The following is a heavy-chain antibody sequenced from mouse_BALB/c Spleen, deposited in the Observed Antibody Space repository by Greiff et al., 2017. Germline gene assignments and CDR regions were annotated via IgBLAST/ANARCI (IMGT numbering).Heavy chain of an antibody. D-gene: IGHD2-1*01. V-gene: IGHV1S81*02. CDR2: INPSNGRT. CDR3: ARGDGNYEGFAY. J-gene: IGHJ3*01. Sequence: VQLQQPGAELVKPGASVKLSCKASGYTFTSYWMHWVKQRPGQGLEWIGEINPSNGRTNYNEKFKSKATLTVDKSSSTAYMQLSSLTSEDSAVYYCARGDGNYEGFAYWGQGTLVTVSA. CDR1: GYTFTSYW.